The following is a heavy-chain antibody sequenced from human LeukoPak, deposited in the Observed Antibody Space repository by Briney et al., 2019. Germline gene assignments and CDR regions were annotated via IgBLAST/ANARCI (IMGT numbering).Heavy chain of an antibody. CDR1: GYSISSGYY. CDR2: IYHSGST. CDR3: ARGHIVVVVAASFFDY. J-gene: IGHJ4*02. Sequence: SETLSLTCAVSGYSISSGYYWCWIRQPPGKGLWWIGSIYHSGSTYYHPFLKSVVTLSVDTYKNQFSLKLSSVPAADTAVYHCARGHIVVVVAASFFDYWGQGTLVTVSS. D-gene: IGHD2-15*01. V-gene: IGHV4-38-2*01.